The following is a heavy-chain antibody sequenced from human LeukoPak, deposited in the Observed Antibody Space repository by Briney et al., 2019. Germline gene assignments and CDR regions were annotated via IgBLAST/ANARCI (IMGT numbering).Heavy chain of an antibody. D-gene: IGHD3-10*01. V-gene: IGHV3-30*02. CDR3: AKDWGREFASGSSYLDD. CDR1: GFTFSSYG. CDR2: IRYDGSNK. J-gene: IGHJ4*02. Sequence: PGGSLRLSCAASGFTFSSYGMHWVRQAPGKGLEWVAFIRYDGSNKYYADSVKGRFTISRDNSENTLHLQMNSLRTEDTALYYCAKDWGREFASGSSYLDDWGLGTPVTVSS.